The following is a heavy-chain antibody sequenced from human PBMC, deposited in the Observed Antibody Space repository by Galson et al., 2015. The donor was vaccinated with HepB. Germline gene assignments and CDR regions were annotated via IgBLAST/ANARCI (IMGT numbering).Heavy chain of an antibody. CDR1: GFTFSSYA. D-gene: IGHD6-13*01. Sequence: LSCAASGFTFSSYAMHWVRQAPGKGLEWVAVISYDGSNKYYADSVKGRFTISRDNSKNTLYLQMNSLRAEDTAVYYCASLRTAAAGPNFDYWGQGTLVTVSS. CDR2: ISYDGSNK. V-gene: IGHV3-30*04. CDR3: ASLRTAAAGPNFDY. J-gene: IGHJ4*02.